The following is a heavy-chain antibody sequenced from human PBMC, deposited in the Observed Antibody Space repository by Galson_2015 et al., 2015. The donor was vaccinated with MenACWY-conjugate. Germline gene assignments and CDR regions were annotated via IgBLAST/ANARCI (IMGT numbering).Heavy chain of an antibody. J-gene: IGHJ4*02. CDR2: ISSSSSYI. V-gene: IGHV3-21*04. CDR3: AKTGAQWVVAVAGTDY. CDR1: GFTFSSYS. Sequence: SLRLSCAASGFTFSSYSMNWVRQAPGKGLEWVSSISSSSSYIYYADSVKGRFTISRDNAKNSLYLQMNSLRAEDTAVYYCAKTGAQWVVAVAGTDYWGQGTLVTVSS. D-gene: IGHD6-19*01.